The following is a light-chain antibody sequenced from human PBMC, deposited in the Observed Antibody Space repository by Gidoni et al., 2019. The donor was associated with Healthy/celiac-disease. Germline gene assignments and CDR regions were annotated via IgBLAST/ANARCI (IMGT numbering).Light chain of an antibody. V-gene: IGKV1-27*01. J-gene: IGKJ1*01. CDR1: QGISNY. CDR3: QKYNSAPET. Sequence: DIQLTPSPSSLSASVGDRVTITCRASQGISNYLAWYQQKPGKVPKLLIYAASTLQSGVPSRFSGSGSGTDFTLTISSLQPEDVETYYCQKYNSAPETFGQGTKVEIK. CDR2: AAS.